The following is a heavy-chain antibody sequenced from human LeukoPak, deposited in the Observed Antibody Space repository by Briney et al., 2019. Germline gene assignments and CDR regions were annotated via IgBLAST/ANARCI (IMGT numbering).Heavy chain of an antibody. D-gene: IGHD6-6*01. V-gene: IGHV3-23*01. CDR1: GFTFSPYA. CDR2: ISGNGVTR. CDR3: ARGLSGSSSPLYPFDS. J-gene: IGHJ4*02. Sequence: PGGSLRLSCAASGFTFSPYAMNWVRQSPGKGLEWVSGISGNGVTRHYADSVKGRLTISRDNSKSTLYLQMSSLRAEDTAVYYCARGLSGSSSPLYPFDSWGQGALVTVSS.